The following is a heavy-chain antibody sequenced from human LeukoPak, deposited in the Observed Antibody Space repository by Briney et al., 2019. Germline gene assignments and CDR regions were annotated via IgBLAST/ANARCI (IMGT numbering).Heavy chain of an antibody. Sequence: PGGSLRLSRAASGFTFGSYSMNWVRQAPGKGLEWVSSISSSSSYIYYADSVKGRFTISRDNAKNSLYLQMNSLRAEDTAVYYCARGTDTAMNDWGQGTLVTVSS. CDR3: ARGTDTAMND. V-gene: IGHV3-21*01. D-gene: IGHD5-18*01. CDR1: GFTFGSYS. CDR2: ISSSSSYI. J-gene: IGHJ4*02.